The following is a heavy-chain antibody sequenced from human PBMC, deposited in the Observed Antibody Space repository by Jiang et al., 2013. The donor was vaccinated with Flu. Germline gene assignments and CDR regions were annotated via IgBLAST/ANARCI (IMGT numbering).Heavy chain of an antibody. D-gene: IGHD4-11*01. J-gene: IGHJ3*02. CDR1: GGSISSGDYY. V-gene: IGHV4-30-4*01. CDR2: IYYSGST. Sequence: GSGLVKPSQTLSLTCTVSGGSISSGDYYWSWIRQPPGKGLEWIGYIYYSGSTYYNPSLKSRVTISVDTSKNQFSLKLSSVTAADTAVYYCARDTTTDIVRGHAFDIWGQGTMVTVSS. CDR3: ARDTTTDIVRGHAFDI.